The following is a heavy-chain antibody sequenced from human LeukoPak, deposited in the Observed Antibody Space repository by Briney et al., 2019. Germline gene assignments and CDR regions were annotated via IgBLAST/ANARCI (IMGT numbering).Heavy chain of an antibody. CDR3: ARGGLISLANTPLGAFDI. Sequence: SETLSLTCAVYGGSASGFYWSWIRQPPGKGLEWIGEINHSGGTNYNPSLKSRVTISIDTSKNQFSLQLNSVTPEDTAIYYCARGGLISLANTPLGAFDIWGQGTMVSVSS. CDR2: INHSGGT. CDR1: GGSASGFY. D-gene: IGHD3/OR15-3a*01. J-gene: IGHJ3*02. V-gene: IGHV4-34*01.